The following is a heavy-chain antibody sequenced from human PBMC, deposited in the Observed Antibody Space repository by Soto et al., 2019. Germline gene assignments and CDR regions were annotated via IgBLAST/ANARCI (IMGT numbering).Heavy chain of an antibody. CDR3: ARARWELLCFDY. D-gene: IGHD1-26*01. CDR2: INAGNGNT. V-gene: IGHV1-3*01. Sequence: ASVKVSFKASGYTFTSYAMHWVRQATGQRLEWMGWINAGNGNTKYSQKFQGRVTITRDTSASTAYMELSSLRSEETAVYYCARARWELLCFDYWGQGTLVTVSS. CDR1: GYTFTSYA. J-gene: IGHJ4*02.